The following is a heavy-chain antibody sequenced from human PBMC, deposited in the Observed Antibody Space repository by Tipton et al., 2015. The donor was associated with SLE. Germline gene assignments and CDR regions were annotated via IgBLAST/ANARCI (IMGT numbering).Heavy chain of an antibody. V-gene: IGHV4-59*11. J-gene: IGHJ6*02. CDR3: ARAQEDIVVVPAAPSGYYGMDV. CDR2: IYYSGST. CDR1: DGSISSHY. D-gene: IGHD2-2*01. Sequence: TLSLTCTVSDGSISSHYWSWIRQPPGKGLEWIGYIYYSGSTNYNPSLKSRVTISVDTSKNQFSLKLSSVTAADTAVYYCARAQEDIVVVPAAPSGYYGMDVWGQGTAVTVSS.